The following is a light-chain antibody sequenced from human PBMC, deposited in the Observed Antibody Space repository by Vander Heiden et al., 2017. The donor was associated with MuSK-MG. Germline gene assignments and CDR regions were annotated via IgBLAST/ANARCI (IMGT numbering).Light chain of an antibody. V-gene: IGKV1-5*03. CDR1: QSISSW. Sequence: DSQMTKSPATLSASVGDRVTITCRASQSISSWLAWYQQKPGKAPKLLIYKASSLESGVPSRFSGSGSGTEFTLTISSLQPDDFATYYSQQYNSYSPTWTFGQGTKVEIK. CDR3: QQYNSYSPTWT. J-gene: IGKJ1*01. CDR2: KAS.